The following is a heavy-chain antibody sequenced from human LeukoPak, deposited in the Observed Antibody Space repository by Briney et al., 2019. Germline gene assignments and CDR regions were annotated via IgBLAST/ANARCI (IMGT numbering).Heavy chain of an antibody. CDR1: GVTFSSYA. CDR2: ISGSGGST. J-gene: IGHJ4*01. V-gene: IGHV3-23*01. CDR3: ANPTWEPPGIAGDY. D-gene: IGHD6-13*01. Sequence: GGSLRLSCAASGVTFSSYAMSWVRQAPGKGLDWDSAISGSGGSTYYADSVKGRFTISRDNAKNTLYLQMNSLRAEDTAVYYCANPTWEPPGIAGDYGGQEPWSPSPQ.